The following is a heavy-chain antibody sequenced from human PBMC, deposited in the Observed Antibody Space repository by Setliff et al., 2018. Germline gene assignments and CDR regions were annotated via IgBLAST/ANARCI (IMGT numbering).Heavy chain of an antibody. CDR1: GGSMRSISYY. J-gene: IGHJ6*03. V-gene: IGHV4-39*01. D-gene: IGHD3-3*01. Sequence: KASETLSLTCTVSGGSMRSISYYWGWVRQPPGKGLEWIGGIHYRGTTYSNVSLASRLTISVDTSKNQFSLSLTSVTAEDTAVYYCARMSGFQYIDVWDKGTTVTVSS. CDR3: ARMSGFQYIDV. CDR2: IHYRGTT.